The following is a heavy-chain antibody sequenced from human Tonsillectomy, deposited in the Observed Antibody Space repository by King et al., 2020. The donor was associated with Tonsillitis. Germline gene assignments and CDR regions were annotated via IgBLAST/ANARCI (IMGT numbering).Heavy chain of an antibody. D-gene: IGHD1-26*01. Sequence: VQLVESGGGVVQPGKSLRLSCAASGFSFSKYGMHWVRQAPGEGLEWVAVISYDGSDKYYEDSVKGRFTISRDNSKNTLYLQIDSLRAEDTAVYYCAKDSGGSMDLWGQGTLVTVSS. CDR1: GFSFSKYG. V-gene: IGHV3-30*18. J-gene: IGHJ5*02. CDR3: AKDSGGSMDL. CDR2: ISYDGSDK.